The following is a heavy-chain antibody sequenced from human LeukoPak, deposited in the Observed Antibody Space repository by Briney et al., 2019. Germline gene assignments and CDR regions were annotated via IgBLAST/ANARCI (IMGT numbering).Heavy chain of an antibody. J-gene: IGHJ4*02. CDR3: AGMRITTPTVRTLDY. Sequence: PSETLSLTCSVAGASISGCYWSWIRQPPGKGLEWFGHIYYSGSTTYNPSLKSRVTISVDTSKNQFSLKLSSVTAADTAVYYCAGMRITTPTVRTLDYWDQGTLVTVSS. CDR2: IYYSGST. CDR1: GASISGCY. D-gene: IGHD1-14*01. V-gene: IGHV4-59*01.